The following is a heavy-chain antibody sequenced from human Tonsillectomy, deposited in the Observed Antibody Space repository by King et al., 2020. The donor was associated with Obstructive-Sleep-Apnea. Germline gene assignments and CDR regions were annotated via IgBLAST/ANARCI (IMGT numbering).Heavy chain of an antibody. V-gene: IGHV3-11*01. CDR1: GFTFSDYY. CDR2: ISSSGSTI. Sequence: VQLVESGGGLVKPGGSLRLSCAASGFTFSDYYMSWIRQAPGKGLEWVSYISSSGSTIYYAVSLKGRFTISRDKDKNSLYLQMNSLRAEDTAVYYCARSVGDYYDSSGYYRDYWGQGTLVTVSS. CDR3: ARSVGDYYDSSGYYRDY. J-gene: IGHJ4*02. D-gene: IGHD3-22*01.